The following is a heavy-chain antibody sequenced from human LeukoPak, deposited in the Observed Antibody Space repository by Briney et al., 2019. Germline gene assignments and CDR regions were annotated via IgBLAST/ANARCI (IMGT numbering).Heavy chain of an antibody. CDR2: IKQDGSEK. CDR1: GFTFSSYW. V-gene: IGHV3-7*01. J-gene: IGHJ4*02. Sequence: GGSLRLSCAASGFTFSSYWMSWVRRAPGKGLEWGANIKQDGSEKYYVDSVKGRFTISRDNAKDSLYLQMNSLRAEDTAVYYCARDRYSSGWYSDYWGQGTLVTVSS. CDR3: ARDRYSSGWYSDY. D-gene: IGHD6-19*01.